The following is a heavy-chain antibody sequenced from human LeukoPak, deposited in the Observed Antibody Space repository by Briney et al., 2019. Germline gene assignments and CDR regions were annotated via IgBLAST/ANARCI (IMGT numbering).Heavy chain of an antibody. D-gene: IGHD7-27*01. V-gene: IGHV3-7*01. Sequence: GGSLRLSCAGSGFIFSSNWMSWVRQAPGKGLEWVGNIKQDGSEEYYVDSVKGRFTISRDNAKNSVFLQMNSLRAEDSAVYYCAIIGDHSNAFDIWGQGTMVTVSS. CDR3: AIIGDHSNAFDI. CDR1: GFIFSSNW. J-gene: IGHJ3*02. CDR2: IKQDGSEE.